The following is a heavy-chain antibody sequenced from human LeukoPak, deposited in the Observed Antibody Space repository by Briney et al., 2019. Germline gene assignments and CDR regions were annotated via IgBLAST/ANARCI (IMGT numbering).Heavy chain of an antibody. Sequence: PGGSLRLSCAASGFTLSDYYMSWIRQAPGKGLEWVSYISSSGSTIYYADSVKGRFTISRDNAKNSLYLQMNSLRAEDTAVYYCTTTYYDFWSGSYYYYMDVWGNGTTVTVSS. CDR2: ISSSGSTI. CDR1: GFTLSDYY. J-gene: IGHJ6*03. CDR3: TTTYYDFWSGSYYYYMDV. V-gene: IGHV3-11*04. D-gene: IGHD3-3*01.